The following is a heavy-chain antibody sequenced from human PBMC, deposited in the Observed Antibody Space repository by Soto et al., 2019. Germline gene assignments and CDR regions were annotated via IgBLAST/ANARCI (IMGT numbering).Heavy chain of an antibody. CDR3: VGDAWLVPGYFDY. D-gene: IGHD6-19*01. V-gene: IGHV1-18*04. Sequence: GASVKVSCQASGYTFTSYGISWVRQAPGQGLEWMGWIIAYNGNTNYAQNLQGRVTMTTDTCTSTDCMELRSLGSDDTAVYYCVGDAWLVPGYFDYWGQGTLVTVSS. CDR2: IIAYNGNT. J-gene: IGHJ4*02. CDR1: GYTFTSYG.